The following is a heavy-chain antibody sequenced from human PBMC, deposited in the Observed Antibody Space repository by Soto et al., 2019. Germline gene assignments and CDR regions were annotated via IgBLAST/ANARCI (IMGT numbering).Heavy chain of an antibody. CDR2: IYYSGST. Sequence: TLSLTCTFSGGSLSSGGYCVGWIRQHPGKGLGWVGYIYYSGSTYYNPSLKSRVTISVDTSKNQSPPKLSSVTPPDTPVYSGARAITRSCGNFDDWGKVT. CDR1: GGSLSSGGYC. V-gene: IGHV4-31*03. J-gene: IGHJ4*01. D-gene: IGHD2-15*01. CDR3: ARAITRSCGNFDD.